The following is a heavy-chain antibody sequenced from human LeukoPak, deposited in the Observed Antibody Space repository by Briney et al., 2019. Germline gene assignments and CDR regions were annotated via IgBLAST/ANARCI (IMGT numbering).Heavy chain of an antibody. CDR2: INHSGNT. CDR3: ARLHYYDSSGRVDT. V-gene: IGHV4-34*01. J-gene: IGHJ4*02. CDR1: GGSISSYY. D-gene: IGHD3-22*01. Sequence: PSETLSLTCTVSGGSISSYYWSWIRQPAGKGLEWIGEINHSGNTYYNPSLKSRVIISVDTPKNQISLNLSSVTAADTAVYFCARLHYYDSSGRVDTWGQGSLVTVSS.